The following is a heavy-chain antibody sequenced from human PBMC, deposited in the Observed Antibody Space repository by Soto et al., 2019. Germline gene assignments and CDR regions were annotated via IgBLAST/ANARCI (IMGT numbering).Heavy chain of an antibody. CDR1: GGSVSSESHY. CDR3: ARENQHYDFWSGYSLRYYYYGMDV. V-gene: IGHV4-61*01. Sequence: PXGTLSLTCTVSGGSVSSESHYWSWIRQTPGKGLEWIGYIYYTGSTNYNPSLKGRVTMTRNTSISTAYMELSSLRSEDTAVYYCARENQHYDFWSGYSLRYYYYGMDVWGQGTTVTVSS. J-gene: IGHJ6*02. CDR2: IYYTGST. D-gene: IGHD3-3*01.